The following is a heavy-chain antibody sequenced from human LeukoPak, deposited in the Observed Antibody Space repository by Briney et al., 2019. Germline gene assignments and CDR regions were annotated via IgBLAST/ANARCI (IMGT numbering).Heavy chain of an antibody. D-gene: IGHD6-13*01. CDR3: ARRTGRAAAGNPFDY. CDR2: IGNGGST. Sequence: PGGSLRLSCAASAFTFDDYGMSWVRHAPGKGLEWGSGIGNGGSTGYVASVKGRFTISRDNAKDSLYLQMNSLRAEDTALYYCARRTGRAAAGNPFDYWGQGTLVTVSS. V-gene: IGHV3-20*04. CDR1: AFTFDDYG. J-gene: IGHJ4*02.